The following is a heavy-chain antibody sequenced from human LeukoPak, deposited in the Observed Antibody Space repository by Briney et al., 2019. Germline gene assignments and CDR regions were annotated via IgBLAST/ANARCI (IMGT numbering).Heavy chain of an antibody. CDR2: ISYDGSNK. J-gene: IGHJ5*02. Sequence: GGSLRLSCAASGFTFSSYAMHWVRQAPGKGLEWVAVISYDGSNKYYADSVKGRFTISRDNSKNTLYLQMNSLRAEDTAVYYCARGAPYCSSTSCIGFDPWGQGTLVTVSS. D-gene: IGHD2-2*01. CDR1: GFTFSSYA. CDR3: ARGAPYCSSTSCIGFDP. V-gene: IGHV3-30-3*01.